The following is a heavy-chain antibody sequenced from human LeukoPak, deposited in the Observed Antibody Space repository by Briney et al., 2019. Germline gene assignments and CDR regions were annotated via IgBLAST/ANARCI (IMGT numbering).Heavy chain of an antibody. D-gene: IGHD4-23*01. CDR3: ARGDYGGTLFSY. CDR1: GGSFSGYY. V-gene: IGHV4-34*01. J-gene: IGHJ4*02. CDR2: INHSGST. Sequence: SETLSLTCAVYGGSFSGYYWSWIRQPPGKGLEWIGEINHSGSTNYNPSLKSRVTISVDTSKNQFSLKLSSVTAADTAVYYCARGDYGGTLFSYWGQGTLATVSS.